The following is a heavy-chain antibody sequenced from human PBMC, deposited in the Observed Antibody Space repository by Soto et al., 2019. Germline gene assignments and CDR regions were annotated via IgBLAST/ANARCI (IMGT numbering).Heavy chain of an antibody. J-gene: IGHJ3*02. CDR1: GFTFDDYG. D-gene: IGHD4-17*01. CDR2: VNWNGGST. CDR3: ALEAVTKGDAFDI. Sequence: EVQLVESGGGVVRPGGSLRLSCAASGFTFDDYGMSWVRQAPGKGLEWVSGVNWNGGSTGYAYSVKGRFTIARDNVKNSLYLKMNSLRAENTALYHCALEAVTKGDAFDIWGQGTMVTVSS. V-gene: IGHV3-20*01.